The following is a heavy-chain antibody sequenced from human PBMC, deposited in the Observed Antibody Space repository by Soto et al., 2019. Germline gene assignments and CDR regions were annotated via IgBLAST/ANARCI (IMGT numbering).Heavy chain of an antibody. J-gene: IGHJ4*02. CDR3: ARGPYSSGWYVVDY. D-gene: IGHD6-19*01. Sequence: PSETLSLTCTVSGGSISSYYWSWIRQPPGKGLEWIGYIYYSGSTNYNPSFKSRLTMSADTSKNQFSLKLSSVTAADTAVYYCARGPYSSGWYVVDYWGQGTLVTVSS. V-gene: IGHV4-59*12. CDR1: GGSISSYY. CDR2: IYYSGST.